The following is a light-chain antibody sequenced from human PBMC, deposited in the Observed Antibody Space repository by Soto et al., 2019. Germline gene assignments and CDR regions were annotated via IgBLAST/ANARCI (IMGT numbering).Light chain of an antibody. CDR2: DNI. CDR3: QSYDSSLSASV. Sequence: QSVLTQPPSVSGAPGQRVTISCTGSSSNIGARYDVHWYQQLPGTAPKLLIYDNINRPSGVPDRFSGSKSGTSASLAITGLQAEDEADYYCQSYDSSLSASVFGGGTKLTVL. J-gene: IGLJ3*02. V-gene: IGLV1-40*01. CDR1: SSNIGARYD.